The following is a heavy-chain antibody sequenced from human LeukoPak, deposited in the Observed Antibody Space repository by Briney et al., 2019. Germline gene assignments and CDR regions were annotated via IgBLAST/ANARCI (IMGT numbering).Heavy chain of an antibody. CDR3: ARMYYYDSSGYYRSNYFDY. CDR2: ISYDGSNK. D-gene: IGHD3-22*01. J-gene: IGHJ4*02. CDR1: GFTFSSYA. V-gene: IGHV3-30-3*01. Sequence: PGGSLRLSCAASGFTFSSYAMHWVRQAPGKGLEWVAVISYDGSNKYYADSVKGRFTISRDNSKNTLYLQMNSLRAEDTAVYYCARMYYYDSSGYYRSNYFDYWGQGTLVTVSS.